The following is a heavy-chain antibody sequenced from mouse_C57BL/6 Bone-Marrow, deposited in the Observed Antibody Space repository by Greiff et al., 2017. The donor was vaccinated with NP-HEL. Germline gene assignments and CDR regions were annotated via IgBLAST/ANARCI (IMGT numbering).Heavy chain of an antibody. Sequence: LVESGAELARPGASVKLSCKASGYTFTSYGISWVKQRTGQGLEWIGEIYPRSGNTYYNEKFKGKATLTADKSSSTAYMELRSLTSEDSAVYFCARGGRGYYAMDYWGQGTSVTVSS. D-gene: IGHD3-3*01. CDR2: IYPRSGNT. CDR1: GYTFTSYG. CDR3: ARGGRGYYAMDY. J-gene: IGHJ4*01. V-gene: IGHV1-81*01.